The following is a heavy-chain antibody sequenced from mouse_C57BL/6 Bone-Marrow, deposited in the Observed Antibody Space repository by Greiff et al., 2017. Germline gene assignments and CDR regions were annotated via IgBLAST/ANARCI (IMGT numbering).Heavy chain of an antibody. V-gene: IGHV1-61*01. J-gene: IGHJ2*01. D-gene: IGHD2-5*01. CDR1: GYTFTSYW. CDR2: IYPSDSET. Sequence: VKQSCKASGYTFTSYWMDWVTQRPGQGLDWIGNIYPSDSETHYNQKFKDKATLTVDKSTSTAYMPLSSLTSKDSAVYYCARGSNYDYWGQGTTLTVSS. CDR3: ARGSNYDY.